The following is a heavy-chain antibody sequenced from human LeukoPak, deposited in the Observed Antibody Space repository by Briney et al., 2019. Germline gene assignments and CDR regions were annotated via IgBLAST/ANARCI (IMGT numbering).Heavy chain of an antibody. CDR2: IYYSGST. CDR3: ARRRSLSYSSSSGFDY. V-gene: IGHV4-39*01. D-gene: IGHD6-6*01. CDR1: GGSISSSSYY. J-gene: IGHJ4*02. Sequence: SETLSLTCTVSGGSISSSSYYWGWIRQPPGKGLAWIGSIYYSGSTYYNPSLKSRVTISVDTSKNQFSLKLSSVTAADTAVYYCARRRSLSYSSSSGFDYWGQGTLVTVSS.